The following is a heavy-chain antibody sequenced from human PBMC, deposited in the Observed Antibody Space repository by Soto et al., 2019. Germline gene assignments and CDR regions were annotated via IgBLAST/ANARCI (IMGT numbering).Heavy chain of an antibody. D-gene: IGHD5-18*01. CDR3: ARDLDTATYFDY. V-gene: IGHV4-30-4*01. CDR1: GGSISSGNYC. J-gene: IGHJ4*01. CDR2: IHYSGSS. Sequence: SETLSLTCTVSGGSISSGNYCWSWIRQPPGKGLEWIGFIHYSGSSYYNPSLKSRVTISVDASKNQFSLKLDSVTAADTAVYYCARDLDTATYFDYWGHGTLVTVSS.